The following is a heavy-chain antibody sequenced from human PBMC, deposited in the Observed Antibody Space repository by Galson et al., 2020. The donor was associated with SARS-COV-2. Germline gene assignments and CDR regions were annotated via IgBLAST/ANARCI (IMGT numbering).Heavy chain of an antibody. D-gene: IGHD1-1*01. CDR3: ARREEDNERRGREH. CDR2: IFYDGNYK. CDR1: GFTFSNYG. J-gene: IGHJ4*02. V-gene: IGHV3-33*01. Sequence: GESLKISCAASGFTFSNYGMHWVRQAPGNGLESVADIFYDGNYKDYGDPVKGRFTLSRDNCKNTVYLQMNSLTAEDTAVYYCARREEDNERRGREHWGQGILVTVSS.